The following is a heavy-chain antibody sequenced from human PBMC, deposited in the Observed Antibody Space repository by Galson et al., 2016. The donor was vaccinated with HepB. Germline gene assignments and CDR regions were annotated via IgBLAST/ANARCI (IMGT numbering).Heavy chain of an antibody. CDR2: ITWNSGAI. CDR3: AKERVSYYCDGMDV. CDR1: GFTFGDYA. D-gene: IGHD2-8*01. Sequence: SLRLSCAASGFTFGDYAMHWVRQVPGKGLEWVSGITWNSGAIAYADSVKGRFTISRDNARNTLYLQMNNLRTEDTALYYCAKERVSYYCDGMDVWGQGTTVTVSS. J-gene: IGHJ6*02. V-gene: IGHV3-9*01.